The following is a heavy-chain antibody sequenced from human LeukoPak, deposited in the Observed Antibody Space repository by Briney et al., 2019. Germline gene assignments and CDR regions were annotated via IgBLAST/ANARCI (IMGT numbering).Heavy chain of an antibody. Sequence: ASVKVSCKASGYTFTGYYMHWVRQAPGQGLEWMGWINAGNGNTKYSQKFQGRVTITRDTSASTAYMELSSLRSEDTAVYYCAVASPTVTTLDYWGQGTLVTVSS. CDR3: AVASPTVTTLDY. CDR1: GYTFTGYY. V-gene: IGHV1-3*01. D-gene: IGHD4-17*01. J-gene: IGHJ4*02. CDR2: INAGNGNT.